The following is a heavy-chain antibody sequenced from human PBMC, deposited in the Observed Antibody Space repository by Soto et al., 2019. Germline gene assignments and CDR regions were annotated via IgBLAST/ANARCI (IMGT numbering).Heavy chain of an antibody. Sequence: GESLKISGTGSGYSFTRYLIGWVRQMPGKGLEWMGIIYPGDSDTRYSPSFQGQVTISADKSISTAYLQWSSLKASDTAMYYCARRKLTYYYDSSGSYTYNWFDPWGQGTLVTVSS. CDR3: ARRKLTYYYDSSGSYTYNWFDP. D-gene: IGHD3-22*01. J-gene: IGHJ5*02. V-gene: IGHV5-51*01. CDR2: IYPGDSDT. CDR1: GYSFTRYL.